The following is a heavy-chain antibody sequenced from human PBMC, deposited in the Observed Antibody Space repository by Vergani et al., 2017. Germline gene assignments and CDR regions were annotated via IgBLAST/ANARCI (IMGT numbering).Heavy chain of an antibody. Sequence: QLLESGGGLIQPGGSLRLSCAASGFTFNSYAMTWVRQAPGKGLEWVSGINNNGGSTYYADPVKGRFTISRDNSKNTLYLQMNSLRTEDTAVYYCATKSCGTPGCQIGYFREWGQGTLVTVSS. D-gene: IGHD1-1*01. J-gene: IGHJ1*01. CDR1: GFTFNSYA. V-gene: IGHV3-23*01. CDR3: ATKSCGTPGCQIGYFRE. CDR2: INNNGGST.